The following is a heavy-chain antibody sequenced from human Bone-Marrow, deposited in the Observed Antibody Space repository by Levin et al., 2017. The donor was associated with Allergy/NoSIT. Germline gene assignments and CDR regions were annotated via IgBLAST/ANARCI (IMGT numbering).Heavy chain of an antibody. CDR3: ARHGPAYYNDWSDAFDV. CDR2: IYYSGTS. Sequence: SQTLSLTCTVSGGSISSSYYWGWIRQPPGRGLEWIAYIYYSGTSYYTPSLGSRITISVDTSKNQLSLKMSSVTAAATAVYYCARHGPAYYNDWSDAFDVWGQGTMVTVSS. CDR1: GGSISSSYY. V-gene: IGHV4-39*01. D-gene: IGHD3-9*01. J-gene: IGHJ3*01.